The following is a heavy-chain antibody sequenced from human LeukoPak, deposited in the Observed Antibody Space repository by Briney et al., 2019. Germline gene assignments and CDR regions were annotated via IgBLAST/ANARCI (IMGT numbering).Heavy chain of an antibody. D-gene: IGHD6-13*01. J-gene: IGHJ3*01. Sequence: PSETLSLTCFVSGGSISSYVWNWIRQPPRKGLEWIGYIHYSGSTNYNPSLKSRVTISVDTSKNRLSLKLNSVTAADTAVYYCVRATAAGLNAFDFWGQGTMVTVSS. CDR3: VRATAAGLNAFDF. V-gene: IGHV4-59*01. CDR2: IHYSGST. CDR1: GGSISSYV.